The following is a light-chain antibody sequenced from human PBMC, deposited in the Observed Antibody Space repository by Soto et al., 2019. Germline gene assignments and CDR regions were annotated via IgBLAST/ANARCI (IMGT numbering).Light chain of an antibody. Sequence: EIVLRQSPGTLSLSPGERATVSCRASQSVPSSSLAWYQQKPGQGPRLLIYGTSRRATGIPDRFSGSGSGTDFTLTISRLEPEDSVVYFCQQYGNSPTFGQGTKLQIK. CDR2: GTS. CDR3: QQYGNSPT. CDR1: QSVPSSS. V-gene: IGKV3-20*01. J-gene: IGKJ2*01.